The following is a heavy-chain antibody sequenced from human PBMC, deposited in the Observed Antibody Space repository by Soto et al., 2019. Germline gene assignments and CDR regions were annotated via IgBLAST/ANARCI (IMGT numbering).Heavy chain of an antibody. CDR3: ARDHGSSGYYYYYYGMDV. J-gene: IGHJ6*02. CDR1: GFTFSSYS. V-gene: IGHV3-48*02. Sequence: LRLSCAASGFTFSSYSMNWVRQAPGKGLEWVSYISSSSSTIYYADSVKGRFTISRDDAKNSLYLQMNSLRDEDTAVYYCARDHGSSGYYYYYYGMDVWGQGTTVTVSS. CDR2: ISSSSSTI. D-gene: IGHD6-6*01.